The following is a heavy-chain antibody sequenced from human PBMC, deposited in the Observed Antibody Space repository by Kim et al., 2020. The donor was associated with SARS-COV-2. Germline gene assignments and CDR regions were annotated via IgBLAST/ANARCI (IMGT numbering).Heavy chain of an antibody. Sequence: ASVKVSCKASGYTLNEYAMNWVRQAPGQGLEWMGWINTDTGTPTYAPDFTGRFVFSLESSVSSVSLQISNLRPEDTAVYFCARTDRHGSGCLGIDFWGQG. J-gene: IGHJ4*02. CDR2: INTDTGTP. CDR1: GYTLNEYA. V-gene: IGHV7-4-1*02. D-gene: IGHD3-10*01. CDR3: ARTDRHGSGCLGIDF.